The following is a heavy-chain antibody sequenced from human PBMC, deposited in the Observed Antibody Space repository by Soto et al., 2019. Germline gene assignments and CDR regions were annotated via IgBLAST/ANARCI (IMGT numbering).Heavy chain of an antibody. J-gene: IGHJ3*02. V-gene: IGHV4-59*01. CDR3: TGVANEYWTNGGCYAFDI. CDR1: GGSISSYY. D-gene: IGHD2-8*01. Sequence: SETLSLTCTVSGGSISSYYWSWIRQPPGKGLEWIGYIYYSGSTSYNPYLKSRFTISGDTSKNQFSLKLSTVTAADTAVYYCTGVANEYWTNGGCYAFDIWGQGTMVTVSS. CDR2: IYYSGST.